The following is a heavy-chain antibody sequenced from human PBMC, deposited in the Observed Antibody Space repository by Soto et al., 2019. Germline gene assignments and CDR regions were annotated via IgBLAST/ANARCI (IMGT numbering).Heavy chain of an antibody. CDR3: ARSPSIAARRAEYFQH. CDR2: INHSGST. D-gene: IGHD6-6*01. Sequence: SETLSLTCAVYGGSFSGYYWSWIRQPPGKGLEWIGEINHSGSTNYNPSLKSRVTISVDTSKNQFSLKLSSVTAADTAVYYCARSPSIAARRAEYFQHWGQGTLVTVSS. V-gene: IGHV4-34*01. CDR1: GGSFSGYY. J-gene: IGHJ1*01.